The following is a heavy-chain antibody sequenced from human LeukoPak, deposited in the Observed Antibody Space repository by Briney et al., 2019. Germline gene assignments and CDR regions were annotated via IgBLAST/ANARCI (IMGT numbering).Heavy chain of an antibody. J-gene: IGHJ4*02. CDR2: INHSGST. Sequence: PSETLSLTCAVYGGSFSGYYWSWIRQPPGKGLEWIGEINHSGSTNYNPSLKSRVTISVDTSKNQFSLKLSSVTAADTAVYYCARSPGYSSSWSPYFDYWGQGTLVTVSS. D-gene: IGHD6-13*01. CDR3: ARSPGYSSSWSPYFDY. V-gene: IGHV4-34*01. CDR1: GGSFSGYY.